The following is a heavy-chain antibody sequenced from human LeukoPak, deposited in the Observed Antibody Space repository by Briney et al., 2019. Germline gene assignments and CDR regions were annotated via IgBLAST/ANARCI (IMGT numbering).Heavy chain of an antibody. CDR2: IYHSGST. Sequence: PSETLSLTCTVSGASITTYYWTWIRQPPGKGLEWIGYIYHSGSTNYNPSLKSRVTISLDTSRNQSSLRLSSVTAADTAVYFCAREYSTSSEGDYFDYWGQGSLVTVSS. V-gene: IGHV4-59*01. J-gene: IGHJ4*02. D-gene: IGHD6-6*01. CDR3: AREYSTSSEGDYFDY. CDR1: GASITTYY.